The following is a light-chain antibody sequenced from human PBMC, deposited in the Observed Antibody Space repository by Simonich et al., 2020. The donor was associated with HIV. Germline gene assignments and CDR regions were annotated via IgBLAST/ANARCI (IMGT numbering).Light chain of an antibody. J-gene: IGLJ3*02. CDR3: SSYAGSNNWV. V-gene: IGLV2-14*03. CDR2: DVS. CDR1: SSDVGGFNY. Sequence: QAALTQPASVSGSPGQSITISCTGISSDVGGFNYVSWYQQHPGKAPKRIIYDVSNRPSWVSNRFSGSKSGNTASLTVSGLQAEDEADYYCSSYAGSNNWVFGGGTKVTVL.